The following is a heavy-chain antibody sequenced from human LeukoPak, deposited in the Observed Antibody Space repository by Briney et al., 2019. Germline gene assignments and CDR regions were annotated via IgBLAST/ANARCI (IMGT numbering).Heavy chain of an antibody. V-gene: IGHV3-30*18. CDR2: ISYDGSNK. CDR1: GFTFSSYG. D-gene: IGHD2-2*01. J-gene: IGHJ4*02. Sequence: GGSLRLSCAASGFTFSSYGMHRVRQAPGKGLEWVAVISYDGSNKYYADSVKGRFTISRDNSKNTLYLQMNSLRAEDTAVYYCAKDWGYCSSTSCYALDYWGQGTLVTVSS. CDR3: AKDWGYCSSTSCYALDY.